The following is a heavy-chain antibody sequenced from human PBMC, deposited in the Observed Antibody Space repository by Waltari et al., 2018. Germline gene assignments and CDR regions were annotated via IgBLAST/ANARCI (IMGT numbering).Heavy chain of an antibody. Sequence: QVQLVQSGAEVKKPGSSVKVSCKASGGTFSSYTISWVRQAPGQGLEWMGRIIPILGIANYAQKLQGRVKMTADKSTSTAYMELSSLRSEDTAVYYCARDSYCSSTSCYTGEYFQHWGQGTLVTVSS. CDR2: IIPILGIA. CDR3: ARDSYCSSTSCYTGEYFQH. D-gene: IGHD2-2*02. V-gene: IGHV1-69*08. J-gene: IGHJ1*01. CDR1: GGTFSSYT.